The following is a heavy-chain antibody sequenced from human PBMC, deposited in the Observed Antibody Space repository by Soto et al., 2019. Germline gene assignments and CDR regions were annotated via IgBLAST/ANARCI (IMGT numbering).Heavy chain of an antibody. J-gene: IGHJ6*02. CDR2: INPSGGST. CDR1: GYTFTSYY. V-gene: IGHV1-46*01. Sequence: ASVKVSCKASGYTFTSYYMHWVRQAPGQGLEWMGIINPSGGSTSYAQKFQGRVTMTRDTSTSTVYMELSSLRAEDTAVYYCAPIPTTPFDFWSGSYGMDVWGQGTTVTVSS. CDR3: APIPTTPFDFWSGSYGMDV. D-gene: IGHD3-3*01.